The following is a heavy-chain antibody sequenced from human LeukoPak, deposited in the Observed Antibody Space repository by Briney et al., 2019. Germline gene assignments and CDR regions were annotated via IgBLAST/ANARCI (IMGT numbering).Heavy chain of an antibody. D-gene: IGHD6-13*01. CDR2: ISSSSSHI. V-gene: IGHV3-21*01. CDR1: GFTFSSYS. Sequence: GGSLRLSCAASGFTFSSYSMNWVRQAPGKGLEWVSSISSSSSHIYYADSVRGRFTISRDNAKNSLYLQMNSLRAEDTAVYYCAKDKGHSSNRIDYWGQGTLVTVSS. J-gene: IGHJ4*02. CDR3: AKDKGHSSNRIDY.